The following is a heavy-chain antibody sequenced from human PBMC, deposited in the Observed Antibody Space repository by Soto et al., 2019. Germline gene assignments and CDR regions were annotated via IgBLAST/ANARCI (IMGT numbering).Heavy chain of an antibody. CDR1: GGSISSSSYY. D-gene: IGHD3-10*01. V-gene: IGHV4-39*01. J-gene: IGHJ4*02. Sequence: QLQLQESGPGLVKPSETLSLTCTVSGGSISSSSYYWGWIRQPPGKGLEWIGSIYYSGSTYYNPSLKSRVPISVDTSTTQFSLKLSSVPAADTAVYYCAGRDGGSGSPLFDYWGQGTLVTVSS. CDR2: IYYSGST. CDR3: AGRDGGSGSPLFDY.